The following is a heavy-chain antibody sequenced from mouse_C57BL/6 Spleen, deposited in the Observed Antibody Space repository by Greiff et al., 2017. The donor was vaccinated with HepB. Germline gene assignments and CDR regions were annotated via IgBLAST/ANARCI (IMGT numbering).Heavy chain of an antibody. CDR2: ISDGGSYT. CDR1: GFTFSSYA. J-gene: IGHJ2*01. D-gene: IGHD2-5*01. Sequence: DVQLVESGGGLVKPGGSLKLSCAASGFTFSSYAMSWVRQTPEKRLEWVATISDGGSYTYYPDNVKGRFTISRDNAKNNLYLQMSHLKSEDTAMYYCARDSNYGNFDYWGQGTTLTVSS. V-gene: IGHV5-4*01. CDR3: ARDSNYGNFDY.